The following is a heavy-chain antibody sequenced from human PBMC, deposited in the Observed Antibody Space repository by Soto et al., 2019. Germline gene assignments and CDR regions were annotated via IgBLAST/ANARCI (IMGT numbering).Heavy chain of an antibody. CDR2: ISYDSDTI. Sequence: GGSLRLSCAGSGFTFGTYSMNWVRQAAGKGLEWIAYISYDSDTIQYADSVKGLFTISRDNAKNSLYLQKNSLRDEGRAVYYCARLYYDYVWDQGPTGAVSS. J-gene: IGHJ6*02. D-gene: IGHD3-3*01. CDR1: GFTFGTYS. V-gene: IGHV3-48*02. CDR3: ARLYYDYV.